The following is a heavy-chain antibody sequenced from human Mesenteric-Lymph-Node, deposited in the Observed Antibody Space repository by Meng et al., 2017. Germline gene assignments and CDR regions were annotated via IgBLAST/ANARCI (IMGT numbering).Heavy chain of an antibody. D-gene: IGHD1-7*01. V-gene: IGHV4-30-4*02. CDR2: IYYSGST. CDR1: GGSISSGDYY. Sequence: QWQPQQWGAGLLKPSGTLSLTCTVSGGSISSGDYYWSWIRQPPGKGLEWIGYIYYSGSTYYNPSLKSRVTISVDTSKNQFSLKLSSVTAADAAVYYCGRDQGRELINHWGQGTLVTVSS. CDR3: GRDQGRELINH. J-gene: IGHJ4*02.